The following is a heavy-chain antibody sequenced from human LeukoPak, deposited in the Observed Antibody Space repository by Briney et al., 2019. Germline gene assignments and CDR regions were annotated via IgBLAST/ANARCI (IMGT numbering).Heavy chain of an antibody. V-gene: IGHV3-64*01. CDR3: ARLAGGSYSDY. Sequence: GGSLRLSCAASGFTFSSYAMSWVRQAPGKGLEYVSSISYNGGSTYYANSVRGRFTISRDNSKNTLYLQMGSLRAEDMAVYYCARLAGGSYSDYWGQGILVTVSS. J-gene: IGHJ4*02. CDR2: ISYNGGST. CDR1: GFTFSSYA. D-gene: IGHD1-26*01.